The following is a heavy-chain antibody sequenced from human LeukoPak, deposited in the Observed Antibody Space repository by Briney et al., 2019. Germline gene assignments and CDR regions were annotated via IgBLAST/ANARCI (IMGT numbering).Heavy chain of an antibody. CDR2: IYYSGST. Sequence: SETLSLTCTVSGGSISGSYWSWIRQPPGKGLEWIGYIYYSGSTNYNPSLKSRVTISVDTSKTQFSLKLTSVTAADTAVYYCARIGDGYNYYYFDSWGQGTLVTVSS. CDR3: ARIGDGYNYYYFDS. J-gene: IGHJ4*02. CDR1: GGSISGSY. V-gene: IGHV4-59*12. D-gene: IGHD5-24*01.